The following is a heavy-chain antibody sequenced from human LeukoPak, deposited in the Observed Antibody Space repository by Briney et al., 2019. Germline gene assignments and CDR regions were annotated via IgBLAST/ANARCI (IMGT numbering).Heavy chain of an antibody. V-gene: IGHV1-8*03. CDR2: MNPNSGNT. CDR3: ARAASDYGDQTYNWFDP. CDR1: GGTFSSYA. D-gene: IGHD4-17*01. Sequence: ASVKVSCKASGGTFSSYAISWVRQAPGQGLEWMGWMNPNSGNTGYAQKFQGRVTITRNTSISTAYMELSSLRSEDTAVYYCARAASDYGDQTYNWFDPWGQGTLVTVSS. J-gene: IGHJ5*02.